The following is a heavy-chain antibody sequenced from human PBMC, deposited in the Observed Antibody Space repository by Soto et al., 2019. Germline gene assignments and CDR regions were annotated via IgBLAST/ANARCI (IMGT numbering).Heavy chain of an antibody. CDR1: AYSFTTYH. V-gene: IGHV1-46*01. D-gene: IGHD2-2*01. CDR2: INPDAGAT. J-gene: IGHJ5*02. CDR3: ARGDIVLVPASEGNWFDP. Sequence: QVQLVQSGAEVKKPGASVTVSCKASAYSFTTYHIHWVRQAPGQGLEWMGLINPDAGATNYAHRFQGRLRLTRDTSTSTVYMELRSLTFADTAVYYCARGDIVLVPASEGNWFDPWGQGTLVTVSS.